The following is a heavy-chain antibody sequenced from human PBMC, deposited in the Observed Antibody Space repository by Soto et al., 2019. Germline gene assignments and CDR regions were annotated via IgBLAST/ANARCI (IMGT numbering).Heavy chain of an antibody. J-gene: IGHJ4*02. Sequence: QVQLQESGPGLVKPSQTLSLTCTVSGGSISSGGYYWSWIRQHPGKGLEWIGYIYYSGSTYYNPSLKSRVTISVDTSKNQFSLRLSSVTAADTAVYYCARVEEDYSSGYSFDYWGQGTLVTVSS. V-gene: IGHV4-31*03. CDR3: ARVEEDYSSGYSFDY. D-gene: IGHD3-22*01. CDR1: GGSISSGGYY. CDR2: IYYSGST.